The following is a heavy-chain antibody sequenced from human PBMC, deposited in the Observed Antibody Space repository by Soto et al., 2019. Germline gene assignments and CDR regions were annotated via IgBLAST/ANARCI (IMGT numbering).Heavy chain of an antibody. CDR1: GGTFSSYA. J-gene: IGHJ5*02. Sequence: ASVKVSCKASGGTFSSYAISWVRQAPGQGLEWMGGIIPIFGTANYAQKFQGRVTITADESTSTAYMELSSLRSEDTAVYYCAREETTVSRFDPWGQGTLVTVSS. CDR3: AREETTVSRFDP. CDR2: IIPIFGTA. V-gene: IGHV1-69*13. D-gene: IGHD4-17*01.